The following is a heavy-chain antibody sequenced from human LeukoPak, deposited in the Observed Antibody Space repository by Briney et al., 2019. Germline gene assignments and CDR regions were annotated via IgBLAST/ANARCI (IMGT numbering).Heavy chain of an antibody. V-gene: IGHV3-66*02. Sequence: GGALILSCAASGFTVSSNYMSWVRQAPGKGVEWVSVIYSGGSTYYADSVKGRFTISRDNSKNTLYLQMNSLRAEDTAVYYCARDLATIAHYYYYMDVWGKGTTVTVSS. J-gene: IGHJ6*03. CDR3: ARDLATIAHYYYYMDV. D-gene: IGHD5-12*01. CDR2: IYSGGST. CDR1: GFTVSSNY.